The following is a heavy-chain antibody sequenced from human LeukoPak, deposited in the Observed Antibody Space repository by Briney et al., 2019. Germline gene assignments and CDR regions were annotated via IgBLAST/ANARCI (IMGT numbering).Heavy chain of an antibody. CDR2: IVPSGST. CDR3: AKEGAAPGPDFDY. CDR1: GASIRHYY. D-gene: IGHD6-13*01. J-gene: IGHJ4*02. V-gene: IGHV4-4*07. Sequence: SETLSLTCTVSGASIRHYYRSWIRQPAGKGLEWIGRIVPSGSTNYNPSLKSRVTMSVDTSKNQFSLNLNSVTAADTAVYYCAKEGAAPGPDFDYWGQGTLVIVSS.